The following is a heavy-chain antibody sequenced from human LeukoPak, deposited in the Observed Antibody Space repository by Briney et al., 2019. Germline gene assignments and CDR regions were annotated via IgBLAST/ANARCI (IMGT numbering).Heavy chain of an antibody. CDR3: ARAYSSSTFDY. CDR2: ISSSGSII. D-gene: IGHD6-6*01. V-gene: IGHV3-48*03. CDR1: GFTFSSYE. J-gene: IGHJ4*02. Sequence: GGSLRLSCAASGFTFSSYEMNWVRQAPGKGLEWVSYISSSGSIINYADSVKGRFTISRDNAKNSLYLRMNSLRAEDTAVYYCARAYSSSTFDYWGQGTLVTVSS.